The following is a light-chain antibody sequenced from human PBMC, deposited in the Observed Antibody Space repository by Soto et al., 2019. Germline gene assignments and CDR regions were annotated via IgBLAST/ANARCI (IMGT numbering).Light chain of an antibody. CDR1: QSVSSN. CDR2: GAS. J-gene: IGKJ3*01. Sequence: EIVMTQSPATLSVSPGERATLSCRASQSVSSNLAWYQLKPGQAPRLLIYGASTRATGIPARFSGSGSGTEFTLTISSLQSEDFAVYYCHQYNSWPRGTFGPGTKVEIK. V-gene: IGKV3-15*01. CDR3: HQYNSWPRGT.